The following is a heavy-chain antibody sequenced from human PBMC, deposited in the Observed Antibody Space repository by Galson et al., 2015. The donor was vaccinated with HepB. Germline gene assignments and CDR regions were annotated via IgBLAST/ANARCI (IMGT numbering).Heavy chain of an antibody. Sequence: SLRLSCAASGFTFSNFAMSWVRQAPGKGLEWVSSINYSGSNTYYADSVKGRFTISRDTSKNTLYLQMNSLRAEDTALFYCVSHASYDAHDPFDIWGQGTMVTVSS. D-gene: IGHD5-12*01. V-gene: IGHV3-23*01. CDR1: GFTFSNFA. CDR2: INYSGSNT. J-gene: IGHJ3*02. CDR3: VSHASYDAHDPFDI.